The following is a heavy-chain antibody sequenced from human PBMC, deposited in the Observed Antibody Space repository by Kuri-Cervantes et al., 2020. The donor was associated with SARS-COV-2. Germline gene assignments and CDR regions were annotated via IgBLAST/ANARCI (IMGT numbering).Heavy chain of an antibody. D-gene: IGHD2-2*01. CDR1: GGSVSSGSYY. CDR2: IYYSGST. Sequence: SETLSLTCTVSGGSVSSGSYYWSWIRQPPGKGLEWIGYIYYSGSTNYNPSLKSRVTISVDTSKNQFSLKLSSVTAADTAVYYCARNGRMAVPAAIRHYYYYYGMDVWGQGTMVTGSS. CDR3: ARNGRMAVPAAIRHYYYYYGMDV. V-gene: IGHV4-61*01. J-gene: IGHJ6*02.